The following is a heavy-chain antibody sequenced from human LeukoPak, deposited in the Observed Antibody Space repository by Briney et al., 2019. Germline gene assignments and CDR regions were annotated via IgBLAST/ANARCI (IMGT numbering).Heavy chain of an antibody. J-gene: IGHJ4*02. CDR2: IDHSGST. Sequence: SETLSLTCAVYGGSFSGYYWSWIRQPPGKGLEWIGEIDHSGSTNYNPSLKSRVTISVDTSKNQFSLKLSSVTAADTAVYYCARSPNWNYVSRPFDYWAREPWSPSPQ. CDR1: GGSFSGYY. D-gene: IGHD1-7*01. CDR3: ARSPNWNYVSRPFDY. V-gene: IGHV4-34*01.